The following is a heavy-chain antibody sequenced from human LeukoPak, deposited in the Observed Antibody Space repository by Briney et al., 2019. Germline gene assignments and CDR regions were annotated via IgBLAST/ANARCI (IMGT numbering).Heavy chain of an antibody. CDR3: AKVREWPYYFDY. V-gene: IGHV3-23*01. Sequence: GGSLRLSCAASGFSFSAYSMNWVRQTPGKGLEWVSAICNSGGCTYYADSVKGRFTISRDNSKNTLYLQMNSLRAEDTAVYYCAKVREWPYYFDYWGQGTLVTVSS. CDR1: GFSFSAYS. D-gene: IGHD3-3*01. CDR2: ICNSGGCT. J-gene: IGHJ4*02.